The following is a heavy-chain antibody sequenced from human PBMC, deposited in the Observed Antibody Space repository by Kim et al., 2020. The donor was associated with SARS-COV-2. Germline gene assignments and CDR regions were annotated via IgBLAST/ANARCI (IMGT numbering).Heavy chain of an antibody. V-gene: IGHV3-23*05. Sequence: YANSVKGRFTISRDNFRTTLFLQLSSLRADDTAGYYCTKTTMTAVTSGFDSWGQGTLVRVSS. CDR3: TKTTMTAVTSGFDS. J-gene: IGHJ4*02. D-gene: IGHD4-17*01.